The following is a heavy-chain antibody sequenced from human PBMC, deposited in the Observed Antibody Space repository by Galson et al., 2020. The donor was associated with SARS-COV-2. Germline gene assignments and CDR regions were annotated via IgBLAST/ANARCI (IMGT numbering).Heavy chain of an antibody. J-gene: IGHJ3*01. CDR1: GFSFSSYD. CDR3: ARLDIWTGSGGDAVDG. V-gene: IGHV3-48*03. CDR2: IGPSGRPR. Sequence: GWPLRLYCVGSGFSFSSYDMNWVRQAPGKGLEWRSFIGPSGRPRYYAGSVMGRFTISRDNAKNSLYLQMNSLRAEDTAVYYCARLDIWTGSGGDAVDGWGQGTMVTVSS. D-gene: IGHD3-9*01.